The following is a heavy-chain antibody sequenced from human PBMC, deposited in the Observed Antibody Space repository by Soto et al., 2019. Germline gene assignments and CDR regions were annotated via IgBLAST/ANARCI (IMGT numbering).Heavy chain of an antibody. J-gene: IGHJ5*02. CDR1: GGSFNGYY. D-gene: IGHD3-3*01. V-gene: IGHV4-34*01. CDR2: INHTGGT. Sequence: SETLSLTSAVYGGSFNGYYWNWIRQPPGKGLEWIGEINHTGGTHYNPSLKSRVTMSVDTSKNQFSLRLSSVTAADTAIYYCATRITVFGLLIPPFDPWGQGTQVTVSS. CDR3: ATRITVFGLLIPPFDP.